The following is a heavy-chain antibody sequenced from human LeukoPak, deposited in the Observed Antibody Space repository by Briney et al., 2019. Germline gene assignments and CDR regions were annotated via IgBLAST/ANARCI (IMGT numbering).Heavy chain of an antibody. CDR2: VSGSGSST. V-gene: IGHV3-23*01. J-gene: IGHJ4*02. CDR1: GFVFSSHA. CDR3: ARDPKYSNSWFFDY. Sequence: GGSLRLSCAASGFVFSSHAMSWVRQAPGKGLEWVSGVSGSGSSTYYADSVKGRFSISRDNSNNTLYPQMNSLRAEDTAVYYCARDPKYSNSWFFDYWGQGTLVTVSS. D-gene: IGHD6-13*01.